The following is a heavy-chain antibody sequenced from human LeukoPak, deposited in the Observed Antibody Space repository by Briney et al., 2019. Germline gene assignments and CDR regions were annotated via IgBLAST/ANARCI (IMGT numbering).Heavy chain of an antibody. CDR3: ARDTYYYGSGSQTYYYYGMDV. D-gene: IGHD3-10*01. CDR1: GFTFSSYG. CDR2: IRYDGSNK. V-gene: IGHV3-30*02. Sequence: GGSLRLSCAASGFTFSSYGMHWVRQAPGKGLEWVAFIRYDGSNKYYAGSVKGRFTISRDNSKNTLYLQMNSLRAEDTAVYYCARDTYYYGSGSQTYYYYGMDVWGQGTTVTVSS. J-gene: IGHJ6*02.